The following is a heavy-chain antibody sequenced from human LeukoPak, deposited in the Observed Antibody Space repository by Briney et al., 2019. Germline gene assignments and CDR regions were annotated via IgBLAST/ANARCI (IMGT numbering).Heavy chain of an antibody. Sequence: GGSLRLSCAASGFTFSSYGMHWVRQAPGKGLEWVAFIRYDGSNKYCADSVKGRFTISRDNSKNTLYLQMNSLRAEDTAVYYCAKRNDFLYYFDYWGQGTLVTVSS. V-gene: IGHV3-30*02. D-gene: IGHD1-1*01. J-gene: IGHJ4*02. CDR3: AKRNDFLYYFDY. CDR1: GFTFSSYG. CDR2: IRYDGSNK.